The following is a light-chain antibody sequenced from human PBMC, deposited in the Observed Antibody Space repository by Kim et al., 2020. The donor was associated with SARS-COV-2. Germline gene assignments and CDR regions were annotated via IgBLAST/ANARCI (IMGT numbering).Light chain of an antibody. CDR3: QQYYSYPRA. V-gene: IGKV1-8*01. CDR2: AAS. Sequence: ASTGDRVTITCPASQGISRYLAWYQPKPGKAPKLLIYAASTLQSGVPSRFSGSGSGTDFTLTISCLQSEDFATYYCQQYYSYPRAFGQGTKVEIK. CDR1: QGISRY. J-gene: IGKJ1*01.